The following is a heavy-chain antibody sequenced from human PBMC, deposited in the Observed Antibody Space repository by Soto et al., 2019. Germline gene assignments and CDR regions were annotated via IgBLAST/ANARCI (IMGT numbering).Heavy chain of an antibody. D-gene: IGHD6-6*01. Sequence: SETLSLTCAVYGGSFSGFYWSWIRQPPGKGLEWIGEINHSGSTNYNPSLKSRVTISVDTSKNQFSLKLSSVTAADTAVYYCARETIAARDPYFDYWGQGALVPSPQ. CDR1: GGSFSGFY. CDR2: INHSGST. J-gene: IGHJ4*02. CDR3: ARETIAARDPYFDY. V-gene: IGHV4-34*01.